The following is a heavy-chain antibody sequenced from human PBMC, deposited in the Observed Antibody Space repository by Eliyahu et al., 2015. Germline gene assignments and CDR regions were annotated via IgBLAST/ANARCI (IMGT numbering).Heavy chain of an antibody. CDR2: ISYDGSNK. CDR1: GFTFSNYG. D-gene: IGHD3-9*01. CDR3: AKYYDILTGYSPSYYGMDV. J-gene: IGHJ6*02. Sequence: QVQLVESGGGVVQPGRSLRLSCAASGFTFSNYGMPWVXQAPGKGLEWVAVISYDGSNKYYADSVKGRFTISRDNSKNTLYLQMNSLRAEDTAVYYCAKYYDILTGYSPSYYGMDVWGQGTTVTVSS. V-gene: IGHV3-30*18.